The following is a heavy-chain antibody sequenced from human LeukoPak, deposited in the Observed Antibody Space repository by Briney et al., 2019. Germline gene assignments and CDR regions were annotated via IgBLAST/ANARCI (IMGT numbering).Heavy chain of an antibody. Sequence: PGGSLRLSCAASGFTFSDYYMSWVRQARGKGLEGVSYISSGGSFMYYADSVKGRFTISRDNDKNSLYLQMNSLRAEDTALYYCAKGGDYDILTGNFDYWGQGTLVTVSS. J-gene: IGHJ4*02. D-gene: IGHD3-9*01. CDR3: AKGGDYDILTGNFDY. CDR1: GFTFSDYY. V-gene: IGHV3-11*01. CDR2: ISSGGSFM.